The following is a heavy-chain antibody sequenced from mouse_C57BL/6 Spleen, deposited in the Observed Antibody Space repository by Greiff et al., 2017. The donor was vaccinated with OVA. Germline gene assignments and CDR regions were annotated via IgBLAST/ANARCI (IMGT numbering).Heavy chain of an antibody. J-gene: IGHJ4*01. Sequence: EVKVVESGGGLVKPGGSLKLSCAASGFTFSDYGMHWVRQAPEKGLEWVAYISSGSSTIYYADTVKGRFTISRDNAKNTLFLQMTSLRSEDTAMYYCASPNYYGSSLYAMDYWGQGTSVTVSS. CDR1: GFTFSDYG. D-gene: IGHD1-1*01. CDR2: ISSGSSTI. CDR3: ASPNYYGSSLYAMDY. V-gene: IGHV5-17*01.